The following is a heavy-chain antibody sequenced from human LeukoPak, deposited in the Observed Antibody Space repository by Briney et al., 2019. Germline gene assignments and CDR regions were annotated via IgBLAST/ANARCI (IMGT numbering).Heavy chain of an antibody. J-gene: IGHJ5*02. D-gene: IGHD3-16*01. CDR1: GGSISSGGYY. V-gene: IGHV4-30-2*01. CDR3: ARDKGTLRLGEFLLVDP. CDR2: IYHSGST. Sequence: PSETLSLTCTVSGGSISSGGYYWSWIRQPPGKGLEWIGYIYHSGSTYYNPSLKSRVTISVDTSKNQFSLKLSSVTAADTAVYYCARDKGTLRLGEFLLVDPWGQGTLVTVSS.